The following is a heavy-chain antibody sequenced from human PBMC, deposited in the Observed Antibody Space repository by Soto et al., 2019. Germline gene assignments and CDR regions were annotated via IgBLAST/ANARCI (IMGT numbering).Heavy chain of an antibody. CDR2: INHSGST. D-gene: IGHD3-10*01. CDR1: GGSFSGYY. V-gene: IGHV4-34*01. Sequence: SETLSLTCAVYGGSFSGYYWSWIRQPPGKGLEWIGEINHSGSTNYNPSLKSRVTVSVDTPKNQFSLKLSSVTAADTAVYYCASEMVRGVIPPQGYGMDVWGQGTTVTVSS. CDR3: ASEMVRGVIPPQGYGMDV. J-gene: IGHJ6*02.